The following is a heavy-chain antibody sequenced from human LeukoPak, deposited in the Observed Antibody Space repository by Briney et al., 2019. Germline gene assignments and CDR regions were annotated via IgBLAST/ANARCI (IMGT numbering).Heavy chain of an antibody. V-gene: IGHV1-8*01. J-gene: IGHJ4*02. CDR3: ARGGSGSYYFDY. Sequence: QATGXXXEWMGWMNPNSGNTGYAQKFQGRVTMTRNTSISTAYMELSSLRSEDTAVYYCARGGSGSYYFDYWGQGTLVTVSS. D-gene: IGHD1-26*01. CDR2: MNPNSGNT.